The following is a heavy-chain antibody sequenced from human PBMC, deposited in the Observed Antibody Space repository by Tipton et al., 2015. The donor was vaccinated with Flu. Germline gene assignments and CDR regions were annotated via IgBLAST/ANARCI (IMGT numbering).Heavy chain of an antibody. V-gene: IGHV4-59*08. CDR3: ARHQSSSLLPSDY. CDR2: IYYSGST. CDR1: GDAVASNYY. D-gene: IGHD6-6*01. Sequence: GLVKPSETLSLTCSVSGDAVASNYYWGGIRQPPGKGLEWIGYIYYSGSTNYNPSLKSRVTISVDTSKNQLSLRLTSVPAADTAVYYCARHQSSSLLPSDYWDQGTLVTVSS. J-gene: IGHJ4*02.